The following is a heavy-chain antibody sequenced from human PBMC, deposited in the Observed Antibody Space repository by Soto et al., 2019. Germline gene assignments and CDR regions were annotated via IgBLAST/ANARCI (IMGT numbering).Heavy chain of an antibody. CDR3: ARAPGIASADSLFSNWFYP. D-gene: IGHD6-13*01. J-gene: IGHJ5*02. CDR1: GYTFTSYG. V-gene: IGHV1-18*01. CDR2: ISAYNGNT. Sequence: ASVKVSCKASGYTFTSYGISWVRQAPGQGLEWMGWISAYNGNTNYAQKLQGRVTMTTDTSTSTAYMELRSLRSDDTAVYYCARAPGIASADSLFSNWFYPWGQGTLVTVSS.